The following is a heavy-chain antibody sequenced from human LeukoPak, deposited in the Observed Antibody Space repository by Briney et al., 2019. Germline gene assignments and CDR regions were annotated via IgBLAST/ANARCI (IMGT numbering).Heavy chain of an antibody. CDR1: GGSISSGDYY. Sequence: SQTLSLNCTVSGGSISSGDYYWSWIRQPPGKGLEWIAYMYYSGSTYYNPSLKSRVTMSADTSKNQLSLKLSSVTAADTAVYYCARPYYYDSRIDPWGQGILVTVSS. D-gene: IGHD3-22*01. V-gene: IGHV4-30-4*01. J-gene: IGHJ5*02. CDR2: MYYSGST. CDR3: ARPYYYDSRIDP.